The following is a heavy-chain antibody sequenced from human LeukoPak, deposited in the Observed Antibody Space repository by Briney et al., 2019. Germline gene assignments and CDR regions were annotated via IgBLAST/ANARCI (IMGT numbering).Heavy chain of an antibody. CDR3: AHIVVVPAAIRDAFDI. CDR2: ISSSSSTI. CDR1: GFTFSSYS. D-gene: IGHD2-2*01. V-gene: IGHV3-48*01. Sequence: GGSLRLSCAASGFTFSSYSMNWVRQAPGKGLEWVSYISSSSSTIYYADSVKGRFTISRDNAKNSLYLQMNSLRAEDTAVYYCAHIVVVPAAIRDAFDIWGQGTMVTVSS. J-gene: IGHJ3*02.